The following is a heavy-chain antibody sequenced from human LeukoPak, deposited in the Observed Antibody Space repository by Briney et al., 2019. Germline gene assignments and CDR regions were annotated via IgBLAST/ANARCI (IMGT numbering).Heavy chain of an antibody. V-gene: IGHV4-34*01. Sequence: SETLSLTCAVYGGSFSGYYWSWIRQPPGKGLEWIGEINHSGSTNYNPSLKSRVTISVDTSKNQFSLKLCSVTAADTAVYYCASGGGGYSSSSIPPRPIGRYYYYMDVWGKGTTVPVSS. CDR3: ASGGGGYSSSSIPPRPIGRYYYYMDV. CDR1: GGSFSGYY. D-gene: IGHD6-6*01. CDR2: INHSGST. J-gene: IGHJ6*03.